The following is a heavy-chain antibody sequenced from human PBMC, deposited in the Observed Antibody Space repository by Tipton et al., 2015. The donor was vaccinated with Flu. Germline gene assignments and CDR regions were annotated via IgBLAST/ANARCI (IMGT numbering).Heavy chain of an antibody. D-gene: IGHD3-10*02. CDR2: IYYSGTT. J-gene: IGHJ6*02. CDR1: GGSVTIRGYC. Sequence: GLVKPLETLSLTCSVSGGSVTIRGYCWGWFRRPPGKGLEYIGTIYYSGTTYHNPSLKSRLSLSMDASRNQFSLGLSSVTDADTAVYYCARMMLTQYSYYTMDVWGQGTAVAVAS. CDR3: ARMMLTQYSYYTMDV. V-gene: IGHV4-39*07.